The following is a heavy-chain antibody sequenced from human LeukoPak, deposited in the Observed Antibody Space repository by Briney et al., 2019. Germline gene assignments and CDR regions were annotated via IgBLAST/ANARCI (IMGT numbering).Heavy chain of an antibody. CDR3: ARHPDDSSGYDPLYFDY. J-gene: IGHJ4*02. CDR2: IIHSGST. D-gene: IGHD3-22*01. CDR1: GGSFSGYY. V-gene: IGHV4-34*12. Sequence: PSETLSLTCAVYGGSFSGYYWSWIRQPPGKGLEWIGEIIHSGSTDYNPSLKSRVTISVDTSKNQFSLKLSSVTAADTAVYYCARHPDDSSGYDPLYFDYWGQGTLVTVSS.